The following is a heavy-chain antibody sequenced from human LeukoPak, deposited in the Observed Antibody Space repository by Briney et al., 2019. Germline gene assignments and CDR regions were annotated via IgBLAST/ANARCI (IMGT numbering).Heavy chain of an antibody. CDR2: IKQDGSEK. CDR1: GFTFGSYA. CDR3: ARDEPVVVVPATPYYGMDV. D-gene: IGHD2-15*01. V-gene: IGHV3-7*01. Sequence: GGSLRLSCAASGFTFGSYAMSWVRQAPGKGLEWVANIKQDGSEKYYVDSVKGRFTISRDNAKNSLYLQMNSLRAEDTAVYYCARDEPVVVVPATPYYGMDVWGQGTTVTVSS. J-gene: IGHJ6*02.